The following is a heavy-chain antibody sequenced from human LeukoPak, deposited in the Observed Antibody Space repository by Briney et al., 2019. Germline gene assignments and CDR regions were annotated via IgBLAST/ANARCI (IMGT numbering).Heavy chain of an antibody. Sequence: PGGSLRLSCAASGFTVSNNYMSWVRQAPGKGLEWVSVIYAGGSTYYGDSVKGRFTISRDNSKNTLYLQMNSLRADDTAMYYCARAYNWGYFDYWAREPWSPSPQ. J-gene: IGHJ4*02. D-gene: IGHD7-27*01. V-gene: IGHV3-53*01. CDR2: IYAGGST. CDR1: GFTVSNNY. CDR3: ARAYNWGYFDY.